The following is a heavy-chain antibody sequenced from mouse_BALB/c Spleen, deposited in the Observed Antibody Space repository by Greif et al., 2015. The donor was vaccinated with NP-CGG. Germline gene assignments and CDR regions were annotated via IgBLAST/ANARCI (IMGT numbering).Heavy chain of an antibody. CDR2: INPSTGYT. D-gene: IGHD1-1*01. CDR1: GYTFTSYW. J-gene: IGHJ4*01. V-gene: IGHV1-7*01. CDR3: ASSYYYGSSYYVMDY. Sequence: VMLVESGAELAKPGASVKMSCKASGYTFTSYWMHWVKQRPGQGLEWIGYINPSTGYTEYDQKFKDKATLTADKSSSTAYMQLSSLTSEDSAVYYCASSYYYGSSYYVMDYWGQGTPVTVSS.